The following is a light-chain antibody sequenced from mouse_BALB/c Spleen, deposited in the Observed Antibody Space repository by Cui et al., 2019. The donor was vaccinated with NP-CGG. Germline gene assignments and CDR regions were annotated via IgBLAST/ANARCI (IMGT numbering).Light chain of an antibody. V-gene: IGLV1*01. CDR1: TGAVTTSNY. CDR3: ALWYSTHWV. CDR2: GTN. J-gene: IGLJ1*01. Sequence: QAVVTQESALTTSPGETVTLTCRSSTGAVTTSNYANWVQEKPDHLFTGLIGGTNNRAPGVPARFSGSLIGDKAALSITGAQTEDEAIYFCALWYSTHWVFGGGTKTDCP.